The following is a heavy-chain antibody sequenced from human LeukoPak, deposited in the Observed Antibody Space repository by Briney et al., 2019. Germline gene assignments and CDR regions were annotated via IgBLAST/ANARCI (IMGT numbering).Heavy chain of an antibody. CDR1: GFTFSSYS. J-gene: IGHJ4*02. D-gene: IGHD6-19*01. Sequence: GGSLRLSCVVSGFTFSSYSMSWVRQAPGKGLEWVSSISASSNFISYADSVKGRFTISRDNAKKSLYLQVNSVRAEDTAVYYCARDPGYSSGWFDYWGQGALVTVSS. CDR2: ISASSNFI. CDR3: ARDPGYSSGWFDY. V-gene: IGHV3-21*01.